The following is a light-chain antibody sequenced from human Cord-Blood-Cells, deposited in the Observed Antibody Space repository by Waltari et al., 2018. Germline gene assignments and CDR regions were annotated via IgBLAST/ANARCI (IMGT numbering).Light chain of an antibody. V-gene: IGKV1-39*01. CDR1: QSIRSY. Sequence: DIQMTQSPSSLSASVADRVTITCRASQSIRSYLNWYQQKPGKAPKLLIYAASSLQSGVPSRFSGSGSGTDFTLTISSLQPEDFATYYCQQSYSTPWTFGQGTKVEIK. CDR2: AAS. CDR3: QQSYSTPWT. J-gene: IGKJ1*01.